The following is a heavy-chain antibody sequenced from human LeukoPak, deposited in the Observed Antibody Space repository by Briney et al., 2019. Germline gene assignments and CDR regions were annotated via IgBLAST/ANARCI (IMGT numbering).Heavy chain of an antibody. Sequence: ASVKVSCKASGGTFSSYAISWVRQAPGQGLEWMGGIIPIFGTANYAQKFQGRVTITADESTSTAYMELSSLRSEDTAVYYCARGGYSSGWYGHEDAFDIWGQGTMVTVSS. D-gene: IGHD6-19*01. CDR1: GGTFSSYA. CDR2: IIPIFGTA. J-gene: IGHJ3*02. V-gene: IGHV1-69*13. CDR3: ARGGYSSGWYGHEDAFDI.